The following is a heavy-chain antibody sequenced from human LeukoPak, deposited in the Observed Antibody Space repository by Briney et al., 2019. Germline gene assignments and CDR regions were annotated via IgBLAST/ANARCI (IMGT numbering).Heavy chain of an antibody. CDR1: GGSTSSDY. V-gene: IGHV4-59*08. CDR3: ARLKLGAYFDL. CDR2: VYNSGDT. D-gene: IGHD3-16*01. Sequence: SETLSLTCTVSGGSTSSDYWSWIRQSPGKGLEWVGYVYNSGDTGKNPTLKSRVTILLDTSKNQCSLKLTSVSAADTAVYYCARLKLGAYFDLWGRGTLVTVSS. J-gene: IGHJ2*01.